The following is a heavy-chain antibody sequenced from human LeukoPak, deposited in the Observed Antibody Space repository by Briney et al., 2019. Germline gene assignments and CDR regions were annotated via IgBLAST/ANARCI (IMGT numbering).Heavy chain of an antibody. CDR3: ARGGAILTAYTHIDY. V-gene: IGHV1-8*01. CDR2: MNPNDGDA. D-gene: IGHD3-9*01. Sequence: GASVKVSCKASGYTFSSYDINWVRLATGQGLEWMGWMNPNDGDAGYAQNFQGRVTMTRDTSITTAYLELSGLRSEDSAVYYCARGGAILTAYTHIDYWGQGTLVTVSS. J-gene: IGHJ4*02. CDR1: GYTFSSYD.